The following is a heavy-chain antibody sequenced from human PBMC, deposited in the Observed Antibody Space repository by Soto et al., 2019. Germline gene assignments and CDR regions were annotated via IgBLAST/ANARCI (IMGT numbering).Heavy chain of an antibody. D-gene: IGHD6-19*01. J-gene: IGHJ5*02. V-gene: IGHV1-18*01. CDR2: ISGYDGNT. CDR1: GYTFTSFG. CDR3: PRGVAMAGRAVGDVEP. Sequence: SVKVSCKASGYTFTSFGISWVRQAPGQGLEWMGWISGYDGNTKYAQKLQGRVTMTTDTSTSTAYMELRRLRSDDTAMYYGPRGVAMAGRAVGDVEPWGKGNLVTVSS.